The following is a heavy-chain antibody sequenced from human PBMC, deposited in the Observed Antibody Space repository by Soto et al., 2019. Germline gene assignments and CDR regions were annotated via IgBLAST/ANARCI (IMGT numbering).Heavy chain of an antibody. D-gene: IGHD3-10*01. CDR3: AREEIGGSGSYYGASFDY. V-gene: IGHV1-69*06. J-gene: IGHJ4*02. CDR2: IIPIFGTA. CDR1: GGTFSSYA. Sequence: QVQLVQSGAEVKKPGSSVKVSCKASGGTFSSYAISWVRQAPGQGLEWMGGIIPIFGTANYAQKFQGRVTITADKSTSTAYMELSSLRSEDTAVYYWAREEIGGSGSYYGASFDYWGQGTLVTVSS.